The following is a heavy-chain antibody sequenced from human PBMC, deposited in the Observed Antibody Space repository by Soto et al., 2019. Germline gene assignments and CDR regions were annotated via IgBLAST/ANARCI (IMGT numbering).Heavy chain of an antibody. Sequence: PSETLSLTCTVSGGSISSGGYYWSWIRQHPGKGLEWIGYIYYSGSTYYNPSLKSRVTISVDTSKNQFSLKLSSVTAADTAVYYCARDHYFDSSGDHYAFDIWGQGSIAAVS. D-gene: IGHD3-22*01. V-gene: IGHV4-31*03. CDR1: GGSISSGGYY. CDR3: ARDHYFDSSGDHYAFDI. CDR2: IYYSGST. J-gene: IGHJ3*02.